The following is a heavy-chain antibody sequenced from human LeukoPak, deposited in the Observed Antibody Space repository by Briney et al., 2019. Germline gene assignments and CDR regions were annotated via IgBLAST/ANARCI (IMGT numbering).Heavy chain of an antibody. V-gene: IGHV1-69*01. J-gene: IGHJ5*02. D-gene: IGHD2-2*02. Sequence: GSSVKVSCKASGGTFSSYAISWVRQAPGQGLEWMGGIIPIFGTASYAQKFQGRVTITADESTSTAYMELSSLRSEDTAVYYCARDGYCSSTSCYSLSWFDPWGQGTLVTVSS. CDR1: GGTFSSYA. CDR3: ARDGYCSSTSCYSLSWFDP. CDR2: IIPIFGTA.